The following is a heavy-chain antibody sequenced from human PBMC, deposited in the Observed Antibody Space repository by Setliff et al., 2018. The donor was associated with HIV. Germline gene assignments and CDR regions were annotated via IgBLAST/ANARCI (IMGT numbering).Heavy chain of an antibody. Sequence: GGSLRLSCAASGFTFSKFAMHWVRQAPGKGLEWVANIKPDGSEKYYVDSVKGRFTISRDNAKNSLYLQMNFLRAEDMAVYYCASGRGEKGPFWGQGTLVTVSS. CDR1: GFTFSKFA. D-gene: IGHD3-16*01. V-gene: IGHV3-7*05. CDR2: IKPDGSEK. J-gene: IGHJ4*02. CDR3: ASGRGEKGPF.